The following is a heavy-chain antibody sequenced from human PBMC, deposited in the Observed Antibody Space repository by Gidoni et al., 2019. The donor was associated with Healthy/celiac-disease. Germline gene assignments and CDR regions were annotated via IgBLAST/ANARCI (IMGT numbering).Heavy chain of an antibody. V-gene: IGHV3-23*01. J-gene: IGHJ4*02. CDR1: GVTCSSDA. Sequence: EVQLLESGGGLVQPGGSLRLSCAASGVTCSSDAMSWVSQAPGKGREWVSAISGSGGSTYYADSVKGRFTISRDNSKNTLYLQMNSLRAEYTAVYYCANMGSTSCYGCFDYWGQGTLVTVSS. CDR2: ISGSGGST. D-gene: IGHD2-2*01. CDR3: ANMGSTSCYGCFDY.